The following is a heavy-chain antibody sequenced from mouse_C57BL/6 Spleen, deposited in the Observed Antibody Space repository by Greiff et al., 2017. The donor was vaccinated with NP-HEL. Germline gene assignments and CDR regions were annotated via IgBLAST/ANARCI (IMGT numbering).Heavy chain of an antibody. D-gene: IGHD1-1*01. CDR3: ARRAGSSYVDY. J-gene: IGHJ2*01. CDR1: GYTFTSYW. Sequence: QVQLQQPGAELVRPGSSVKLSCKASGYTFTSYWMHWVKQRPIQGLEWIGNIDPSDSETHYNQKFKDKATLTVDKSSSTAYMQLSSLTSEDSAVYYCARRAGSSYVDYWGQGTTLTVSS. V-gene: IGHV1-52*01. CDR2: IDPSDSET.